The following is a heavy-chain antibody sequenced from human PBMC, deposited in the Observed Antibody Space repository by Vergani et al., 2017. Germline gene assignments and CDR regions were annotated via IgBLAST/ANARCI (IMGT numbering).Heavy chain of an antibody. V-gene: IGHV4-30-4*08. J-gene: IGHJ6*02. CDR3: ARERIVVVVAANYYYYYGMDV. D-gene: IGHD2-15*01. CDR2: IYYSGST. Sequence: QVQLQESGPGLVQPSQTLSLTCTVSGGSISSGDYYWSWIRQPPGKGLEWIGYIYYSGSTYYNPSLKSRVTISVDTSKNQFSLKLSSVTAADTAVYYCARERIVVVVAANYYYYYGMDVWGQGTTVTVSS. CDR1: GGSISSGDYY.